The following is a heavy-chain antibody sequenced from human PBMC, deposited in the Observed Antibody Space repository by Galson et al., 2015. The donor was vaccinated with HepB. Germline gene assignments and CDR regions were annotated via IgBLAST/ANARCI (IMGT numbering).Heavy chain of an antibody. CDR2: IWYDGSYK. D-gene: IGHD5-12*01. J-gene: IGHJ4*02. CDR3: AREGGVDSGYDY. CDR1: GFTFSSYG. V-gene: IGHV3-33*01. Sequence: SLRLSCAASGFTFSSYGLHWVRQAPGKGLEWMAVIWYDGSYKYYADSVKGRFTISRDNSKNTLYLQMSSLSAEDTAVYYCAREGGVDSGYDYWGQGTLVTVSS.